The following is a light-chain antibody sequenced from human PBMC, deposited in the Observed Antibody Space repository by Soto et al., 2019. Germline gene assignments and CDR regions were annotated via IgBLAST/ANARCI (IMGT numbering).Light chain of an antibody. CDR2: EVT. CDR1: SNDVVGYNF. V-gene: IGLV2-14*01. J-gene: IGLJ2*01. CDR3: SSYTSSRGV. Sequence: QSALTQPASVSGSPGQSITISCTGTSNDVVGYNFVSWYQQLPGKAPKLIIYEVTNRPSGVSDRFSGSKSGNTASLTISGLQAEDEADYYCSSYTSSRGVFGGGTKLTVL.